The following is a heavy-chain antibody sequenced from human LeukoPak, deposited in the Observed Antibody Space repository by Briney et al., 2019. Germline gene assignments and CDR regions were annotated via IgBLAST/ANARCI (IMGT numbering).Heavy chain of an antibody. J-gene: IGHJ4*02. CDR1: GFSLSSYW. CDR3: AKDIVSVVVPAASFDY. V-gene: IGHV3-7*03. CDR2: IKQDGSEK. D-gene: IGHD2-2*01. Sequence: PGGSLRLSCAASGFSLSSYWMTWVRQAPGKGLEWVANIKQDGSEKNYVDSVKGRFTISGDNAKNSLYLQMNSLRAEDTALYYCAKDIVSVVVPAASFDYWGQGTLVTVSS.